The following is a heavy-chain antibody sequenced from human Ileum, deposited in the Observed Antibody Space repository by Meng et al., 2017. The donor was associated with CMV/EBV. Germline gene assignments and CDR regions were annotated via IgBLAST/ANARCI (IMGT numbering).Heavy chain of an antibody. V-gene: IGHV3-21*01. J-gene: IGHJ3*01. CDR2: FTSSGRYI. D-gene: IGHD2-15*01. Sequence: GGSLRLSCAVSGFSVTKYGMNWVRQAPGKGLEWVAYFTSSGRYINYADSLKGRFTISRDNAKNSVFLQMGSLRVEDTAVYYCARDRDTVAVVGEEAFDVWGQGTMVTVSS. CDR1: GFSVTKYG. CDR3: ARDRDTVAVVGEEAFDV.